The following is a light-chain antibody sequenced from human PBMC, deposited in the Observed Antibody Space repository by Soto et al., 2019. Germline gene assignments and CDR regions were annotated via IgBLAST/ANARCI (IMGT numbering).Light chain of an antibody. V-gene: IGLV2-14*01. CDR1: SSDVGAYDF. J-gene: IGLJ2*01. CDR3: SAYTTSSALVV. CDR2: EVS. Sequence: QSALTQPASVCGSPGQSITISCNGTSSDVGAYDFVSWYQQHPGKVPKLMIFEVSHRPSGVSHRFSGSKSDNMASLTISGLQAEDEADYYCSAYTTSSALVVFGGGTKLTVL.